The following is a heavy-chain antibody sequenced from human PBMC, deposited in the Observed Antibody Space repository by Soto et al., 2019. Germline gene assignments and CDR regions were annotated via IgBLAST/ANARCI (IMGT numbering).Heavy chain of an antibody. V-gene: IGHV3-7*05. CDR1: GFTFSSYW. CDR3: ARDFSSSSVFHYYYYGMAV. D-gene: IGHD6-6*01. J-gene: IGHJ6*02. Sequence: GGSLRLSCAASGFTFSSYWMSWVRQAPGKGLEWVANIKQDGSEKYYVDSVKGRFTISRDNAKNSLYLQMNSLRAEDTAVYYCARDFSSSSVFHYYYYGMAVWGQGTTVTVSS. CDR2: IKQDGSEK.